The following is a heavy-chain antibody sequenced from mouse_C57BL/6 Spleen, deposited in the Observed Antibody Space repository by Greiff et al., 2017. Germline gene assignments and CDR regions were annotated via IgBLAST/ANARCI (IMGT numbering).Heavy chain of an antibody. V-gene: IGHV1-26*01. CDR3: ASSGSSLHWYFDV. D-gene: IGHD1-1*01. J-gene: IGHJ1*03. Sequence: EVQLQQSGPELVKPGASVKISCKASGYTFTDYYMNWVKQSHGKSLEWIGDINPNNGGTSYNQKFKGKATLTVDKSSSTAYMELRSLTSEDSAVYYCASSGSSLHWYFDVWGTGTTVTVSS. CDR2: INPNNGGT. CDR1: GYTFTDYY.